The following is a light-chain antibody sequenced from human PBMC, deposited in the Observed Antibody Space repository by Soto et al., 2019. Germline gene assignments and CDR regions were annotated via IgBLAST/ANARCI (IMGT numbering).Light chain of an antibody. CDR2: DVS. V-gene: IGLV2-14*01. CDR1: SSDVGGYNY. Sequence: QPVLTQPASVSGSPGQSITISCTGTSSDVGGYNYVSWYQQHPGKAPKFMTYDVSNRPSGVSTRFSGSKSGNTASLTISGLQAEDEADYYCNSYTTSNTRQIVFGTGTKVTVL. J-gene: IGLJ1*01. CDR3: NSYTTSNTRQIV.